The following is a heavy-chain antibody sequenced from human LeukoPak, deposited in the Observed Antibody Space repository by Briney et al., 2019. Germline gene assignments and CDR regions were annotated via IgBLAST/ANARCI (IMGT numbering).Heavy chain of an antibody. CDR1: GFTFSSYA. CDR3: AKDGYYGSGPPDY. D-gene: IGHD3-10*01. Sequence: GGSLRLSCAASGFTFSSYAMSWVRQAPGKGLEWVSAISGSGGSTYYADSVKGRFTISRDNSKNTLYLQMNNLRAEDTAVYYCAKDGYYGSGPPDYWGQGTLVTVSS. J-gene: IGHJ4*02. CDR2: ISGSGGST. V-gene: IGHV3-23*01.